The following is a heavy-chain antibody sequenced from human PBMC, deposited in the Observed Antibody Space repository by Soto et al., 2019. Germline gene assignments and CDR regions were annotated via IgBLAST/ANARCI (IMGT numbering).Heavy chain of an antibody. V-gene: IGHV3-30*18. D-gene: IGHD6-13*01. CDR1: GFTFSSYG. CDR2: ISYDGSNN. J-gene: IGHJ4*02. Sequence: QVQLVESGGGVVQPGRSLRLSCAASGFTFSSYGMHWVRQAPGKGLEWVAVISYDGSNNYYADSVKGRFTISRDNSKNTLYLQMNSLRAEDTAVYYCAKDLAAAGTRGPYWGQGTLVTVSS. CDR3: AKDLAAAGTRGPY.